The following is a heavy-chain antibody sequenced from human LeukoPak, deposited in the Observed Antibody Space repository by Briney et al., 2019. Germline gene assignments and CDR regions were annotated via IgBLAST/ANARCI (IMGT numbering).Heavy chain of an antibody. D-gene: IGHD3-10*01. V-gene: IGHV3-23*01. CDR1: GFTFSTYA. CDR3: AKAGLTLVRGVISPDWSSYYAMDV. J-gene: IGHJ6*02. Sequence: GGSLTLSCAASGFTFSTYAMTWVRQPPGKGLEWISVTSGSGANTYYADSVKGRFFMSRDNSKNTLYLQMNSLRGEDTAVYYCAKAGLTLVRGVISPDWSSYYAMDVWGQGTTVTVSS. CDR2: TSGSGANT.